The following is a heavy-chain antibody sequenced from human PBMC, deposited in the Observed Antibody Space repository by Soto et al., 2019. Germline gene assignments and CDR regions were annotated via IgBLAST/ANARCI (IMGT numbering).Heavy chain of an antibody. D-gene: IGHD2-2*01. J-gene: IGHJ5*01. CDR2: VSGNNGAS. CDR3: VRGQKYFRVNGNWFDS. CDR1: GYTSADFG. Sequence: QAQLMQSGTEVKKPGASVTVSCKASGYTSADFGISWVRQAPGQGLEWMGWVSGNNGASNPATKVQGRITLTIDTSTGVSYMALRSLRSDDTAVYYYVRGQKYFRVNGNWFDSWGQGTLVSVSS. V-gene: IGHV1-18*04.